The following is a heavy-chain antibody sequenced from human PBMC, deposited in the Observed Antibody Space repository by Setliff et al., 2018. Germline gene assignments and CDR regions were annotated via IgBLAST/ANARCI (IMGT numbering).Heavy chain of an antibody. V-gene: IGHV4-59*01. CDR3: ARAVDSSGYFPYWYFDL. Sequence: PSETLSLTCTVSGGSIGSSFWNWIRQSPGKGLERIGYKSNRGDTNSNPSLRSRLTMSVDTSKSQFSLNLTSVTAADTAVYFCARAVDSSGYFPYWYFDLWGRGALVTVSS. J-gene: IGHJ2*01. CDR2: KSNRGDT. D-gene: IGHD3-22*01. CDR1: GGSIGSSF.